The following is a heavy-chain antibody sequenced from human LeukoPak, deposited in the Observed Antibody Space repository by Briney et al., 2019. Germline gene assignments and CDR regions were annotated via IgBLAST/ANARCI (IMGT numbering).Heavy chain of an antibody. V-gene: IGHV1-46*01. Sequence: ASVKVSCKASGYTFTSYYMHWVRQAPGQGLEWMGIINPSGGSTSYAQKFQGRVTMTRDTSTSTVHMELSSLRSEDTAVYYCARMGLDSSGYLPYFDYWGQGTLVTVSS. J-gene: IGHJ4*02. D-gene: IGHD3-22*01. CDR3: ARMGLDSSGYLPYFDY. CDR2: INPSGGST. CDR1: GYTFTSYY.